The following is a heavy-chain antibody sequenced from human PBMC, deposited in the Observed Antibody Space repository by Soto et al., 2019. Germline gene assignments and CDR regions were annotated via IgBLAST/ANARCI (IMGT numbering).Heavy chain of an antibody. CDR3: ARGRYGDY. V-gene: IGHV1-18*01. D-gene: IGHD1-1*01. CDR1: GYDFTTYG. Sequence: QVHLVQSGAEVKKHGASVKVSCKGSGYDFTTYGSTWVRQAPGQGLEWMAWISAHNGNTDYAQKLQGRVTVTRDTSTSTAYMELRSLRSDDTAVYYCARGRYGDYWGQGALVTVSS. J-gene: IGHJ4*02. CDR2: ISAHNGNT.